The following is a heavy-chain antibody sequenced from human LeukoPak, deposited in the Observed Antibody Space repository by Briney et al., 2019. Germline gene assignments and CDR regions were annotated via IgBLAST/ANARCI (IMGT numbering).Heavy chain of an antibody. V-gene: IGHV4-34*01. Sequence: SETLSLTCAVYGGSFSGYYWSWIRQPPGKGLEWIGEINHSGSTNYNPSLKSRVTISVDTSKNQFSLKLSSVTAADTAVYYCARVIAGMTTVVTPWFDPRGQGTLVTVSS. CDR1: GGSFSGYY. CDR2: INHSGST. D-gene: IGHD4-23*01. CDR3: ARVIAGMTTVVTPWFDP. J-gene: IGHJ5*02.